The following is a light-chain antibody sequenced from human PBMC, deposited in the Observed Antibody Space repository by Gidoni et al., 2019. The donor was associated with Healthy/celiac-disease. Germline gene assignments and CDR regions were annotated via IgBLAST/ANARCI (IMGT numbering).Light chain of an antibody. CDR1: QSGSSN. J-gene: IGKJ4*01. Sequence: EIVMTQSPATLSVSPGERATLSCSASQSGSSNLAWYQQKPGQPPRLIIYGASTRATGIPARFSGSGSGTEFTLTISSLQSEDFAVYYCQQYNNWPLLTFGGGTKVEIK. CDR2: GAS. V-gene: IGKV3-15*01. CDR3: QQYNNWPLLT.